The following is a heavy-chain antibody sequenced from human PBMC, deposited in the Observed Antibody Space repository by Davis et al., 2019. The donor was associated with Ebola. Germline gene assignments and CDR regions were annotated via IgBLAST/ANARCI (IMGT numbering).Heavy chain of an antibody. V-gene: IGHV3-23*01. CDR2: ISGSGGST. CDR1: GFTFSTYA. D-gene: IGHD6-13*01. CDR3: ARGPSTGNSFTY. Sequence: GGSLRLSCAASGFTFSTYAMSWVRQAPGKGLEWASGISGSGGSTYYADSVKGRFTISRDNAENSLSLQMNGLRAEDPAVYYCARGPSTGNSFTYWGQGTLVTVSS. J-gene: IGHJ4*02.